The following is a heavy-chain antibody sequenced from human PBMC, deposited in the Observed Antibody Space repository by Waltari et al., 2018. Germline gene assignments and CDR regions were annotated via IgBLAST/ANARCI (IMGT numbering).Heavy chain of an antibody. Sequence: QVQLQESGPGLVKPSETLSLTCAVSGYSISSGYYWGWIRQPPGKGLEWIGSIYHSGSTYYNPSLKSRVTISVDTSKNQFSLKLSSVTAADTAVYYCARHGWSGSYYSEYYFDYWGQGTLVTVSS. V-gene: IGHV4-38-2*01. CDR2: IYHSGST. J-gene: IGHJ4*02. D-gene: IGHD1-26*01. CDR3: ARHGWSGSYYSEYYFDY. CDR1: GYSISSGYY.